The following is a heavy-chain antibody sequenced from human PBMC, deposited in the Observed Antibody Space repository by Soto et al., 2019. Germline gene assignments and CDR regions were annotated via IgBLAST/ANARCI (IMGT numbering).Heavy chain of an antibody. D-gene: IGHD3-22*01. CDR2: ISYDGSNK. Sequence: GGSLRLSCAASGFTFSSYSMHWVRQAPGKGLEWVAVISYDGSNKYYADSVKGRFTISRDNSKNTLYLQMNSLRAEDTAVYYCARVRYYYDSSGYNYYYYGMDVWGQGTTVTSP. J-gene: IGHJ6*02. CDR3: ARVRYYYDSSGYNYYYYGMDV. CDR1: GFTFSSYS. V-gene: IGHV3-30-3*01.